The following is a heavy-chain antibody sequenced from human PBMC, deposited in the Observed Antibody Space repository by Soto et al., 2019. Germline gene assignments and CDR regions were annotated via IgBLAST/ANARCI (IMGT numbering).Heavy chain of an antibody. CDR1: GYTFTSYG. Sequence: QVQLVQSGAEVKKPGASVKVSCKASGYTFTSYGISWVRQAPGQGLEWMGWISAYNGNTNYAQKLQGRVAMTTNTTTKTAYVELRRLRSDDTSMYYYTRSVRKSFYRSGQQPYAYWGQGPLVTVSS. CDR3: TRSVRKSFYRSGQQPYAY. J-gene: IGHJ4*02. D-gene: IGHD6-19*01. V-gene: IGHV1-18*01. CDR2: ISAYNGNT.